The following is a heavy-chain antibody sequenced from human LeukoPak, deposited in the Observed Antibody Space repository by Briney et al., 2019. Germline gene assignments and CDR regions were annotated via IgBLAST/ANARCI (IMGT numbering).Heavy chain of an antibody. CDR1: GFTVSSNY. V-gene: IGHV3-48*03. D-gene: IGHD3-10*01. J-gene: IGHJ4*02. CDR3: ARHLSYGSGSYYNLGY. CDR2: ISSSGTTI. Sequence: GGSLRLSCAASGFTVSSNYMNWVRQAPGKGLEWVSYISSSGTTIYYADSVRGRFTISRDNAKDSLYLQMNSLRAEDTAVYYCARHLSYGSGSYYNLGYWGQGTLVTVSS.